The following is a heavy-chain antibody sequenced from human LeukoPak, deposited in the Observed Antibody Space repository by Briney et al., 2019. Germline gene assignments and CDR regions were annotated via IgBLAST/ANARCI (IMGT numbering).Heavy chain of an antibody. CDR3: AREESRSGVDN. CDR2: INPSGGTT. Sequence: ASVKVSCKASGYTFTNYYMHWVRQAPGQGLEWMRIINPSGGTTNPAQKFQGRVTMTRATSTSTVYMELSSLRSEDTAVYYCAREESRSGVDNWGQGTLVTVSS. D-gene: IGHD6-19*01. J-gene: IGHJ4*02. V-gene: IGHV1-46*01. CDR1: GYTFTNYY.